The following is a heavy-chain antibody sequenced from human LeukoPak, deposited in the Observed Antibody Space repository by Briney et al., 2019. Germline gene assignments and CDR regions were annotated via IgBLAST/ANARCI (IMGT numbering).Heavy chain of an antibody. D-gene: IGHD6-13*01. J-gene: IGHJ4*02. CDR3: ARDFGPLGSWSIDY. Sequence: PGGSLRLSCAASGFIVSSNYMSWVRQAPGKGLEWVSIIYSGGSTYYADSVKGRFTISRDNSKNTLYLQMNSLRAEDSAVYYCARDFGPLGSWSIDYWGQGTLVTVSS. CDR2: IYSGGST. V-gene: IGHV3-66*01. CDR1: GFIVSSNY.